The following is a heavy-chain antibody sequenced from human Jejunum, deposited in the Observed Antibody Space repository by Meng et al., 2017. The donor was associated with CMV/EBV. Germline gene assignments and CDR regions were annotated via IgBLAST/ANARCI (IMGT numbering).Heavy chain of an antibody. V-gene: IGHV3-73*01. D-gene: IGHD3-10*01. Sequence: FAVSDSGMHGVRQASGKGLEWVGRIRSKAATYATAYAASVEGRFTISRDDSKNTAYLQMNSLKIEDTAVYYCARGSWNYYYYGMDVWGQGTTVTVSS. J-gene: IGHJ6*02. CDR2: IRSKAATYAT. CDR3: ARGSWNYYYYGMDV. CDR1: FAVSDSG.